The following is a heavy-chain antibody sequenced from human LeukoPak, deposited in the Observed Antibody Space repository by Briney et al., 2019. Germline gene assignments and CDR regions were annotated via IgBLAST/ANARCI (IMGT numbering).Heavy chain of an antibody. J-gene: IGHJ4*02. CDR1: GGSISSYY. CDR2: IYYSGST. Sequence: SETLSLTCTVSGGSISSYYWSWIRQPPGKGLEWIGYIYYSGSTNYNPSLKSRVTISVDTSKNQFSLKLSSVTAADTAVYYCARDLPYYYDSSGPPRGDYWGQGTLVTVSS. V-gene: IGHV4-59*01. D-gene: IGHD3-22*01. CDR3: ARDLPYYYDSSGPPRGDY.